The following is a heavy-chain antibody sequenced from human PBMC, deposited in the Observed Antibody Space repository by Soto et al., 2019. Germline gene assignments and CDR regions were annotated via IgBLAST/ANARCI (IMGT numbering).Heavy chain of an antibody. V-gene: IGHV3-23*01. J-gene: IGHJ5*02. D-gene: IGHD2-15*01. CDR2: ISGSGGST. CDR3: AKGVAATPGPRPNWCYP. CDR1: GFTFSSYA. Sequence: GGSLRLSCAASGFTFSSYAMSWVRQAPGKGLEWVSAISGSGGSTYYADSVKGRFTISRDNSKNTLYLQMNSLRAEDTAVYYCAKGVAATPGPRPNWCYPWGQGTLVTVSS.